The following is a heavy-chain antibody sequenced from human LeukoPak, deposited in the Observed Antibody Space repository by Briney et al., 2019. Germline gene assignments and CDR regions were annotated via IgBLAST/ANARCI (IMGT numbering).Heavy chain of an antibody. CDR2: IYYTGRT. CDR1: SGSISSNSHY. Sequence: SETLSLTCTVSSGSISSNSHYWGWIRQPPGKGLEWVGSIYYTGRTFDNPSLESRVTVSVDTSKNQFTLKMRSLTVADTAVYYCARSLVDYSSPSWSAHFDYWGQGILVIVSS. CDR3: ARSLVDYSSPSWSAHFDY. D-gene: IGHD4-11*01. V-gene: IGHV4-39*01. J-gene: IGHJ4*02.